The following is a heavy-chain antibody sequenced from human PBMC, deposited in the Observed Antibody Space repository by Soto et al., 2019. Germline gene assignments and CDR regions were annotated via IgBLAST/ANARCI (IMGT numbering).Heavy chain of an antibody. CDR2: IIPIFGTA. D-gene: IGHD3-22*01. V-gene: IGHV1-69*01. Sequence: QVQLVQSGAEVKKPGSSVKVSCKASGVTFSSYAISWVRQAPRQGLEWMGGIIPIFGTANYAQKFQGRVTITADESTSTAYMELSSLRSEDTAVYYCARDKVGYYDSSGYYRVSVPPDYYYGMDVWGQGTTVTVSS. CDR3: ARDKVGYYDSSGYYRVSVPPDYYYGMDV. J-gene: IGHJ6*02. CDR1: GVTFSSYA.